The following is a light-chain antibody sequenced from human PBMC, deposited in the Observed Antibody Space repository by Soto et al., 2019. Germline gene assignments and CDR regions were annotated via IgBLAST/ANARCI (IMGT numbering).Light chain of an antibody. CDR1: QSVSSN. V-gene: IGKV3-15*01. CDR3: QQYNTYST. Sequence: EIVMTQSPGTLSVSPGERATLSCRASQSVSSNLAWYQQKPGQAPRLLIYGASSRATGVPARFSGSGSGTEFTLTISSLQPDDFATYYCQQYNTYSTFGQGTRLEIK. CDR2: GAS. J-gene: IGKJ5*01.